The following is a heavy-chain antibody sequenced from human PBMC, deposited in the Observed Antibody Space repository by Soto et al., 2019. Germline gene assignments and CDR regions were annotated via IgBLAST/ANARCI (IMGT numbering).Heavy chain of an antibody. CDR3: ARDKFRGGTSSAFDI. Sequence: QVQLVQSGAEVKKPGSSVKVSCTPSGGTFTHYTINWVRQAPGQGLEWMGRIIPMLGIANYAQKFQGRVTITADRSTSTASMEMSSLRSEDTAVYYCARDKFRGGTSSAFDIWGQGTVVTFSS. CDR2: IIPMLGIA. J-gene: IGHJ3*02. V-gene: IGHV1-69*04. D-gene: IGHD1-7*01. CDR1: GGTFTHYT.